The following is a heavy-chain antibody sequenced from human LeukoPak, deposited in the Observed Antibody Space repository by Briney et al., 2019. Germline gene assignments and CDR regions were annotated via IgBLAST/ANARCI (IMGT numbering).Heavy chain of an antibody. J-gene: IGHJ5*02. V-gene: IGHV3-11*01. D-gene: IGHD1-14*01. Sequence: PGGSLRLSCAASGFTFSDYYMSWIRQAPGKGLEWVSYISSSGTTIYYADSVRGRFTISRDNAKNSLYLQMNSLRVKDTAVYFCARAAGWFDPWGQGTLVIVSS. CDR2: ISSSGTTI. CDR3: ARAAGWFDP. CDR1: GFTFSDYY.